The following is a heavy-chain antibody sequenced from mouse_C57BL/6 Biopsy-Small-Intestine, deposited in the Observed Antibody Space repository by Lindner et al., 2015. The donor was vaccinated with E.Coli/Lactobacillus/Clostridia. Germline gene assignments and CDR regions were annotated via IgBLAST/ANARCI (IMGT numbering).Heavy chain of an antibody. V-gene: IGHV1-82*01. Sequence: VQLQESGPELVKPGASVKISCKASDYAFSSSWMNWVKQRPGKGLEWIGRIFPEDVETTYNGNFKGKATLTADYSSSTAYTQLSSLTSEDSAVYFCARGTRLDFWGQGTTLTVSS. CDR1: DYAFSSSW. D-gene: IGHD3-3*01. CDR3: ARGTRLDF. CDR2: IFPEDVET. J-gene: IGHJ2*01.